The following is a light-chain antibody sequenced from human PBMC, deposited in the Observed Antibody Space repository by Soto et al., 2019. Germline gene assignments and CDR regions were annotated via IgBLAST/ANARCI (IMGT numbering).Light chain of an antibody. CDR3: QQYGSSPVT. CDR1: QSVSSSY. CDR2: GAS. J-gene: IGKJ1*01. Sequence: EIVLTQSPGTLSLSPGERATLSCRASQSVSSSYLAWYQQKPGQAPRLLIYGASSRATGIPDRFSGSGSGTDFTLTISRLEPEDFAVYYCQQYGSSPVTFGQGTNLELK. V-gene: IGKV3-20*01.